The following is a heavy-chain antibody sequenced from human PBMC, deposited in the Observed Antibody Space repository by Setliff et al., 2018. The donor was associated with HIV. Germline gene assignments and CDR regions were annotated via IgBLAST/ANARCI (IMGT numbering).Heavy chain of an antibody. CDR1: GYSISSGYY. V-gene: IGHV4-38-2*02. J-gene: IGHJ2*01. CDR3: ARDRVGVGAARFWYFDL. CDR2: IYHSGST. Sequence: PSETLSLTCAVSGYSISSGYYWGWIRQPPGKGLEWIGSIYHSGSTYYNPSLKSRVTISVDTSKNQFSLKLSSVTAADTAVYYCARDRVGVGAARFWYFDLWGRGTLVTVSS. D-gene: IGHD1-26*01.